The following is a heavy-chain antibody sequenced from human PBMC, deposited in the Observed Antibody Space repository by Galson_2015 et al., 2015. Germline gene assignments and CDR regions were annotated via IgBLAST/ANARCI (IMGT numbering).Heavy chain of an antibody. CDR3: ARELITMVRGVIIDQYPLYGMDV. Sequence: SLRLSCAASGFTFSSYGMHWVRQAPGKGLEWVAVIWYDGSNKYYADSVKGRFTISRDNSKNTLYLQMNSLRAEDTAVYYCARELITMVRGVIIDQYPLYGMDVWGQGTTVTVSS. CDR1: GFTFSSYG. J-gene: IGHJ6*02. V-gene: IGHV3-33*01. D-gene: IGHD3-10*01. CDR2: IWYDGSNK.